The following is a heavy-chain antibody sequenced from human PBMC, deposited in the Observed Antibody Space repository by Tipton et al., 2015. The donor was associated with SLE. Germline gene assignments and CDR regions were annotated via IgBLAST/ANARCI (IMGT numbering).Heavy chain of an antibody. V-gene: IGHV4-59*12. J-gene: IGHJ4*02. D-gene: IGHD1-1*01. CDR1: GGSISSYY. CDR2: IYYSGST. CDR3: ARDRPQLTSCTTGTTCYEEGFDY. Sequence: LRLSCTVSGGSISSYYWSWIRQPPGKGLEWIGYIYYSGSTNYNPSLKSRVTISLDTSKNQFSLKLTSVTAADTAVYYCARDRPQLTSCTTGTTCYEEGFDYWGQGVLVTVSS.